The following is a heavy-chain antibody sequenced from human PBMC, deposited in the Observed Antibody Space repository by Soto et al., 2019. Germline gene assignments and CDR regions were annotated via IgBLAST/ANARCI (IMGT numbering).Heavy chain of an antibody. CDR3: ARDRDDYVSVNSYNRIDF. CDR1: GGIFSTYA. D-gene: IGHD3-10*01. J-gene: IGHJ4*02. V-gene: IGHV1-69*01. CDR2: IIPIFGTP. Sequence: QVQLVQSGAEVKKPGSSVKVSCKASGGIFSTYAISWLRQAPGQGLEWMGGIIPIFGTPNYAQRFQGRVTITADESTSTAYMELSRLRSEDTAVYYCARDRDDYVSVNSYNRIDFWGQGPLVTVSS.